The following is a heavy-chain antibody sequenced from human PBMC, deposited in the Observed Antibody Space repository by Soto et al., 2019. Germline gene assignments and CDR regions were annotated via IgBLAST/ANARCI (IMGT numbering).Heavy chain of an antibody. CDR2: IWSNGINK. Sequence: QVQLVESGGGVVQPGGSLRLSCKASEFTFRSYGMHWVRQAPGKGLEWVALIWSNGINKYYADSVKGRFTISRDNSKNTLYLQLNSLRVDDTAVYYCAREGAAEGFDYWGQGTRVTVSS. CDR3: AREGAAEGFDY. J-gene: IGHJ4*02. D-gene: IGHD6-13*01. CDR1: EFTFRSYG. V-gene: IGHV3-33*01.